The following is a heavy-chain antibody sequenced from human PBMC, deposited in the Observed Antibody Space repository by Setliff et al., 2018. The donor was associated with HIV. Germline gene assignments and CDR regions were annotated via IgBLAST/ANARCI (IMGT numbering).Heavy chain of an antibody. Sequence: SETLSLTCTVSGGSIRSSNYYWGWIRQPPGKGLEWIGHIYYTGSTYYNPSLKSRVTISVDTSKNQFSLMLGSMTAADTAVYYCARERLSRLGFDYWGQGTLVTVSS. V-gene: IGHV4-39*07. CDR1: GGSIRSSNYY. D-gene: IGHD1-1*01. CDR2: IYYTGST. J-gene: IGHJ4*02. CDR3: ARERLSRLGFDY.